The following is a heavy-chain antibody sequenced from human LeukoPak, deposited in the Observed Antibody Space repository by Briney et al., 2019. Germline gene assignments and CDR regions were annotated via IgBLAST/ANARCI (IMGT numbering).Heavy chain of an antibody. D-gene: IGHD3-9*01. CDR1: GYTFTSYG. CDR2: ISAYNGNT. Sequence: GASVKVSCKASGYTFTSYGISWVRQAPGQGLEWMGWISAYNGNTNYAQKLQGRVTMTTDTSTSTAYMELRSLRSDDTAVYCCARGELYYDILTGYYHYYYGMDVWGQGTTVTVSS. CDR3: ARGELYYDILTGYYHYYYGMDV. J-gene: IGHJ6*02. V-gene: IGHV1-18*01.